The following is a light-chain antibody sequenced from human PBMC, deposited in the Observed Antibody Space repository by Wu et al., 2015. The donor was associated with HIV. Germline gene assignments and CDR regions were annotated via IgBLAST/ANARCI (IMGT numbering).Light chain of an antibody. Sequence: EIVLTQSPGTLSLSPGERAIFSCRASQSIDNTYLAWYQQRVGRAPRLLIYGASNREFGVPDRFRGSGSGTDFTLTISRVEPEDFAVYYCQLYGRSPPYTFGQGTRLDIK. V-gene: IGKV3-20*01. CDR3: QLYGRSPPYT. J-gene: IGKJ2*01. CDR2: GAS. CDR1: QSIDNTY.